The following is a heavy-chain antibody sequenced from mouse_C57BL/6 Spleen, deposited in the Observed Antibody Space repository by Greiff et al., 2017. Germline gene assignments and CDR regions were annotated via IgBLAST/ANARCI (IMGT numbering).Heavy chain of an antibody. CDR1: GFTFSSYA. D-gene: IGHD2-4*01. Sequence: EVQVVESGEGLVKPGGSLKLSCAASGFTFSSYAMSWVRQTPEKRLEWVAYISSGGDYIYYADTVKGRFTISRDNARNTLYLQMSSLKSEDTAMYYCTRDLDDYDGYYYAMDYWGQGTSVTVSS. CDR2: ISSGGDYI. V-gene: IGHV5-9-1*02. CDR3: TRDLDDYDGYYYAMDY. J-gene: IGHJ4*01.